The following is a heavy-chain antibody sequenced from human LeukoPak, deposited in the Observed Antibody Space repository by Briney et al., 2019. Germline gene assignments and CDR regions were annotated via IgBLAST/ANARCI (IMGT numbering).Heavy chain of an antibody. CDR3: ARDLGHSGYVLFDY. V-gene: IGHV1-2*04. Sequence: ASVKVSCKASGYTFTGYYMHWVRQAPGQGLEWMGWINPNSGGTNYAQKFQGWVTMTGDTSISTAYMELSRLRSDDTAVYYCARDLGHSGYVLFDYWGQGTLVTVSS. J-gene: IGHJ4*02. D-gene: IGHD5-12*01. CDR1: GYTFTGYY. CDR2: INPNSGGT.